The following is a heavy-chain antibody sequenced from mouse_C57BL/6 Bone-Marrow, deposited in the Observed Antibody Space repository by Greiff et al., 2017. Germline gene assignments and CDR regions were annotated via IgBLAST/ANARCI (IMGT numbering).Heavy chain of an antibody. J-gene: IGHJ2*01. CDR3: ARSRWLLLDYFDY. CDR1: GYTFTDYN. D-gene: IGHD2-3*01. CDR2: INPNNGGT. V-gene: IGHV1-18*01. Sequence: EVKLQQSGPELVKPGASVKIPCKASGYTFTDYNMDWVKQSHGKSLEWIGDINPNNGGTIYNQKFKGKATLTVDKSSSTAYMELRSLTAEDTAVYYCARSRWLLLDYFDYWGQGTTLTVSS.